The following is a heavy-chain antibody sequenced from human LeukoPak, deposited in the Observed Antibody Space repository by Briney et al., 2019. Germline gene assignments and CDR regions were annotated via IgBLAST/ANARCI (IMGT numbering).Heavy chain of an antibody. Sequence: SETLSLTCTVSGGSISSYYWSWIRQPPGKGLEWIGYIYYSGSTNYNPSLKSRVTISVDTSKNQFSLKLSSVTAADTAVYYCATSQQRELLPWDYWGQGTLVTVSS. D-gene: IGHD1-26*01. CDR3: ATSQQRELLPWDY. V-gene: IGHV4-59*01. J-gene: IGHJ4*02. CDR2: IYYSGST. CDR1: GGSISSYY.